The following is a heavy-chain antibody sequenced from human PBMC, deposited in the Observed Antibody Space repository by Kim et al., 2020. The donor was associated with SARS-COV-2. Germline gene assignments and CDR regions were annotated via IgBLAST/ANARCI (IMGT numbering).Heavy chain of an antibody. V-gene: IGHV3-9*01. D-gene: IGHD3-10*01. CDR1: GFTFDDYA. Sequence: GGSLRLSCAASGFTFDDYAMHWVRQAPRKGLEWVSGISWNSGSIGYADSVKGRFTISRDNAKNSLYLQMNSLRAEDTALYYCAKDDLVRGVIITVFGYWGQGTLVTVSS. CDR2: ISWNSGSI. CDR3: AKDDLVRGVIITVFGY. J-gene: IGHJ4*02.